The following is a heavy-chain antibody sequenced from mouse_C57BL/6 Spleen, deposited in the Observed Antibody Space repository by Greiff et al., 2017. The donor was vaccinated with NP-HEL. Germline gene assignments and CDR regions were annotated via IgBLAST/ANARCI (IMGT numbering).Heavy chain of an antibody. CDR1: GYTFTSYW. V-gene: IGHV1-53*01. CDR2: INPSNGGT. Sequence: QVQLQQSGTELVKPGASVKLSCKASGYTFTSYWMHWVKQRPGQGLEWIGNINPSNGGTNYNEKFKSKATLTVDKSSSTAYMQLSSLTSEDSAVYYCARETGSSPYYYAMDYWGQGTSVTVSS. D-gene: IGHD1-1*01. J-gene: IGHJ4*01. CDR3: ARETGSSPYYYAMDY.